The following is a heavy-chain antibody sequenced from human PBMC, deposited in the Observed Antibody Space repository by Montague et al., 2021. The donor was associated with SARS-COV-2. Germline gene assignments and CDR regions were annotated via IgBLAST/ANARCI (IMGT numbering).Heavy chain of an antibody. D-gene: IGHD6-13*01. Sequence: SETLSLTCTVSGGSISSSSYYWGWIRQPPGKGLEWIGSLYYTGSTXYNPSFKSRVTISVDTSKNQFSLKLSSVTAADTAVYYCARDSSSWYYWFDPWGQGTLVTVSS. J-gene: IGHJ5*02. V-gene: IGHV4-39*01. CDR3: ARDSSSWYYWFDP. CDR1: GGSISSSSYY. CDR2: LYYTGST.